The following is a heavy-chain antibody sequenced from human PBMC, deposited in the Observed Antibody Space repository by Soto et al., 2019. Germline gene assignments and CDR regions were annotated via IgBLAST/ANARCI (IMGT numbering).Heavy chain of an antibody. Sequence: EVQLLESGGGLVQPGGSLRLSCAASGFTFSSHAVTWVRQPPGQGLEWVSSINSANIINYADSVKGRFTISRDNSRSTLSLQMNSLRAEDTAVYYCAKDTGRELDYWGQGTLVTVSS. V-gene: IGHV3-23*01. CDR1: GFTFSSHA. D-gene: IGHD1-26*01. J-gene: IGHJ4*02. CDR3: AKDTGRELDY. CDR2: INSANII.